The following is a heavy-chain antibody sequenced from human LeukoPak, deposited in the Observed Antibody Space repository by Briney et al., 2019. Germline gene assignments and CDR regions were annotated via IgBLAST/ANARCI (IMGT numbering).Heavy chain of an antibody. CDR1: GGSISSGGYS. V-gene: IGHV4-30-2*01. J-gene: IGHJ4*02. D-gene: IGHD3-10*01. Sequence: SETLSLTCAVSGGSISSGGYSWSWIRQPPGKGLEWIGSIYHSGSTYYNPSLKSRVTISVDRSKNQFSLKLSSVTAADTAVYYCARGPDMVRGVIIPYYFDYWGQGTLVTVSS. CDR3: ARGPDMVRGVIIPYYFDY. CDR2: IYHSGST.